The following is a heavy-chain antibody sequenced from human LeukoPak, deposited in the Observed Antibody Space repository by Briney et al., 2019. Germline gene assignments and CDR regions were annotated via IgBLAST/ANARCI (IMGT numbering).Heavy chain of an antibody. CDR3: GRGRLYGSGTYYVFDY. Sequence: GGSLRLSCLASGFTFGTHSMSWVRQAPGKGLEWVSSISGSAATTYYADSVKDRFTISRDNSKNTLCLQMNSLRDEDTAVYYCGRGRLYGSGTYYVFDYWGRGTLVTVSS. D-gene: IGHD3-10*01. CDR2: ISGSAATT. V-gene: IGHV3-23*01. CDR1: GFTFGTHS. J-gene: IGHJ4*02.